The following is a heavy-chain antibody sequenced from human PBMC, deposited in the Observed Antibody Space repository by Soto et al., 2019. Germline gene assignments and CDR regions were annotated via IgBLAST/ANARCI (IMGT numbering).Heavy chain of an antibody. CDR3: AAVSHNWNDQNYYYYMDV. J-gene: IGHJ6*03. V-gene: IGHV1-58*02. CDR2: IVVGSGNT. CDR1: GFTFTSSA. D-gene: IGHD1-1*01. Sequence: ASVKVSCKASGFTFTSSAMQWVRQARGQRLEWIGWIVVGSGNTNYAQKFQERVTITRDMSTSTAYMELSSLRSEDTAVYYCAAVSHNWNDQNYYYYMDVWGKGTTVTVSS.